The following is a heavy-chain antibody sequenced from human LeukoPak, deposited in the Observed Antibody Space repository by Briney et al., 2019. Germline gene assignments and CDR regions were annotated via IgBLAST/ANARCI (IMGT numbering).Heavy chain of an antibody. CDR1: GGSFSGYY. Sequence: PSQTLSLTCAVYGGSFSGYYWSWIRPPPGKGLEWIGEINHSGSTNYNPSLKSRVTISVDTSKNQFSLKLSSVTAADTAVYYCAILTSNWFDPWGQGTLVTVSS. J-gene: IGHJ5*02. CDR3: AILTSNWFDP. D-gene: IGHD2-21*02. CDR2: INHSGST. V-gene: IGHV4-34*01.